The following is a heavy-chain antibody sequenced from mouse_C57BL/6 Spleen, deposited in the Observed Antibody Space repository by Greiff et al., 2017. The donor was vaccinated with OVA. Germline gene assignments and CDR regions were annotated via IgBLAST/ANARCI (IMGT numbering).Heavy chain of an antibody. Sequence: QVQLQQSGAELVRPGASVKMSCTASGYTFTSYNMHWVKQTPRQGLVWIGAIYPGNGDTSYNQKFKGKATLTLDKSSSTAYMQLSKLTSEDSAVYFWARSGGYDRYFDVWGTGTTVTVSS. CDR3: ARSGGYDRYFDV. D-gene: IGHD2-2*01. CDR2: IYPGNGDT. J-gene: IGHJ1*03. CDR1: GYTFTSYN. V-gene: IGHV1-12*01.